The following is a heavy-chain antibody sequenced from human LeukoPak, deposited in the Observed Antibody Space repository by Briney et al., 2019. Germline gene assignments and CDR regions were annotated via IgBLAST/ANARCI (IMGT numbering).Heavy chain of an antibody. D-gene: IGHD3-10*01. Sequence: GGSLRLSCAASGFNFATHAMTWVRQAPGKGLEWLSAISDNGESTHYADSVKGQFTISRDNYRNTPCLQMNSLRAEDTAINYFATDSYVAGRPLQTIDIWGQGTMVAVSS. V-gene: IGHV3-23*01. CDR3: ATDSYVAGRPLQTIDI. J-gene: IGHJ3*02. CDR1: GFNFATHA. CDR2: ISDNGEST.